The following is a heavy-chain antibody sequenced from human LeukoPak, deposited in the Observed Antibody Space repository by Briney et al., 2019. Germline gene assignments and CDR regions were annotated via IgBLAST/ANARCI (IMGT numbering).Heavy chain of an antibody. V-gene: IGHV3-48*03. J-gene: IGHJ4*02. CDR1: GFTFSSYG. CDR2: ISGSGYTI. D-gene: IGHD6-13*01. CDR3: ARDGQQLGF. Sequence: GGSLRLSCAASGFTFSSYGMNWVRQAPGKGLEWVSYISGSGYTIYYADSVKGRFTMSRDNVKNSLYLEMHSLRAEDTAVYYCARDGQQLGFWGQGTLVTVSS.